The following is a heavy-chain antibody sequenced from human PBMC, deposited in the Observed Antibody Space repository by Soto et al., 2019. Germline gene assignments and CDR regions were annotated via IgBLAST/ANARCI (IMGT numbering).Heavy chain of an antibody. CDR1: GFTFSTYT. Sequence: QVHLVESGGGVVQPGRSLRLSCAASGFTFSTYTMHWVRQAPGKGLEWVADISYNGKYEYYADSVKGRFTISRDNSKSTLYLQMNSLTPEDTAVYYCATTPGGAPYWGQGTLVTVSS. J-gene: IGHJ4*02. CDR3: ATTPGGAPY. CDR2: ISYNGKYE. D-gene: IGHD2-15*01. V-gene: IGHV3-30*04.